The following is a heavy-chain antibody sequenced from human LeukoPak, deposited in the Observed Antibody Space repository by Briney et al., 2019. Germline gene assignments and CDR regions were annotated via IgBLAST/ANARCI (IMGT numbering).Heavy chain of an antibody. D-gene: IGHD2-15*01. CDR1: GGSVNSAGYY. V-gene: IGHV4-31*03. J-gene: IGHJ4*02. CDR3: ATWRGIFD. CDR2: IYYSGST. Sequence: SETQSLTCTVSGGSVNSAGYYWSWIRQYPGKGLEWIGYIYYSGSTNYNPSLKSRVTISVDTSKNQFSLRVNSVTAADTAVYYCATWRGIFDWGQGTLVTVSS.